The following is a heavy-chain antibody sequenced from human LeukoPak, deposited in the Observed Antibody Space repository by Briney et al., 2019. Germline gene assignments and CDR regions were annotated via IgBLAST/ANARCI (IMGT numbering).Heavy chain of an antibody. Sequence: SETLSLTCTVSGGSISSSSYYWGWIRQPPGKGLEWIGSIYYSGSTYYNPSLKSRVTISVDTSKNQFSLKLSSVTAADTAAYYCARFSSSWYSFDYWGQGTLVTVSS. D-gene: IGHD6-13*01. CDR3: ARFSSSWYSFDY. J-gene: IGHJ4*02. CDR2: IYYSGST. V-gene: IGHV4-39*01. CDR1: GGSISSSSYY.